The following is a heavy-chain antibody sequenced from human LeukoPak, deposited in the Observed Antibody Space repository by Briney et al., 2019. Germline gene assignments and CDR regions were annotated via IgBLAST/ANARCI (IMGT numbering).Heavy chain of an antibody. CDR3: AKSGTNQWLVFDSSYYYMDV. D-gene: IGHD6-19*01. V-gene: IGHV3-30*18. J-gene: IGHJ6*03. CDR1: GFTFSSYG. CDR2: ISYDGSNK. Sequence: GGSLRLSCAASGFTFSSYGMHWVRQAPGKGLEWVAVISYDGSNKYYADSVKGRFTISRDNSKNTLYLQMNSLRAEDTAVYYCAKSGTNQWLVFDSSYYYMDVWGKGTTVTVSS.